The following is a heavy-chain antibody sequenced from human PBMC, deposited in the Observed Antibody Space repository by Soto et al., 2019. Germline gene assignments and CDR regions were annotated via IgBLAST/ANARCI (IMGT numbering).Heavy chain of an antibody. CDR3: ARESHETEFDY. J-gene: IGHJ4*02. CDR2: INPSGGST. Sequence: GASVKVSCKASGYTFTSYYMHWVRQAPGQGLEWMGIINPSGGSTSYAQKFQGRVTTTRDTSTSTVYMELSSLRSEDTAVYYCARESHETEFDYWGQGTLVTVSS. V-gene: IGHV1-46*01. CDR1: GYTFTSYY.